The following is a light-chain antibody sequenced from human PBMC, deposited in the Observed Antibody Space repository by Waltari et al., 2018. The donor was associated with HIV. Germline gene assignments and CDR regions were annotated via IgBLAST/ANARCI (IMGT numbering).Light chain of an antibody. Sequence: DIVMTQSPNSLSVYLNETATINCKSSQSVFYNSNTKDYLAWFQQKPRQPPNLIIYWASSRESGVPDRFSGSGSGTHFTLTITNFQAEDVALYYCQQYYTTPLTFGGGTRVDI. CDR2: WAS. CDR3: QQYYTTPLT. CDR1: QSVFYNSNTKDY. J-gene: IGKJ4*01. V-gene: IGKV4-1*01.